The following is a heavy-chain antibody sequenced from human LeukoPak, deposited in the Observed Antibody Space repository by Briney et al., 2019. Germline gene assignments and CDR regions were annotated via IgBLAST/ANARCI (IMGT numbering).Heavy chain of an antibody. CDR1: GGSISSSSYS. D-gene: IGHD3-22*01. J-gene: IGHJ5*02. V-gene: IGHV4-61*02. CDR3: AREKIGYYDGSGRGWFDP. CDR2: IYISGST. Sequence: SQTLSLTCTVSGGSISSSSYSWSWIRQPAGKGLEWIGRIYISGSTNYNPSLKSRVTISVDTSKKQFSLKLSSVTAADTAVYYCAREKIGYYDGSGRGWFDPWGQGTLVTVSS.